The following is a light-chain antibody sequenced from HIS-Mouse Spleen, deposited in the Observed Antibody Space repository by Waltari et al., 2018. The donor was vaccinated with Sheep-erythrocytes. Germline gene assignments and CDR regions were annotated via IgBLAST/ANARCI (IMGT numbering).Light chain of an antibody. V-gene: IGLV2-11*01. Sequence: QSALTQPRSVSGSPGQSFTISCTGTSSDVGGYNYVSWYQQHPGKAPTLMIYDVSKLPSGVPYRLSGSKSGNTASLTISGLQAEDEADYYCCSYAGSYTVVFGGGTKLTVL. CDR1: SSDVGGYNY. CDR2: DVS. CDR3: CSYAGSYTVV. J-gene: IGLJ2*01.